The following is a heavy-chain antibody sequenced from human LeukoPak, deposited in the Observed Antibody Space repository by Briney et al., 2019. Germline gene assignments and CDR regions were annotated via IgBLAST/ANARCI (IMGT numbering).Heavy chain of an antibody. J-gene: IGHJ4*02. V-gene: IGHV4-30-2*01. CDR2: IYHSGST. Sequence: SQTLSLTCAVSGGSISSGGYSWSWIRQPPGKGLEWIGYIYHSGSTYYNPSLKSRVTISVDRSKNQFSLKLSSVTAADTAVYYCASAKAYGSGRAFVYWGQGTLVTVSS. CDR3: ASAKAYGSGRAFVY. D-gene: IGHD3-10*01. CDR1: GGSISSGGYS.